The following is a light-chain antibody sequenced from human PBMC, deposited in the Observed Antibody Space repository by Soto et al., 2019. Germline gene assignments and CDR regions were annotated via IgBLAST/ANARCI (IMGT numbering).Light chain of an antibody. CDR2: GAS. J-gene: IGKJ5*01. CDR3: QQYGGSPPD. V-gene: IGKV3-20*01. CDR1: QSISNSY. Sequence: EIVLTQSPGTLSLSPGERATLSCRASQSISNSYLAWYQQKPGQAPRLLIYGASTRATGIPDRFSGSGSGTEYTLTINRLEPEDFAVYYCQQYGGSPPDFGQGTRLEIK.